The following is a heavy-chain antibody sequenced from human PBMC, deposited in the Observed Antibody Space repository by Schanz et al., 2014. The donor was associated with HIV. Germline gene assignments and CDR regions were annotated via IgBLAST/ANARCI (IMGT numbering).Heavy chain of an antibody. J-gene: IGHJ4*02. D-gene: IGHD2-2*01. Sequence: QVQLVESGGGVVQPGRSPKLSCAASGFSLSCCGMHWVRQAPGKGLEWVAVIWYDGSNKYYVDSVKGRFTISRDNSKKALYLQMNSLRVEDTAVYYCARDSQLFCSSTSCWFDCWGQGTLVTVSS. CDR3: ARDSQLFCSSTSCWFDC. CDR1: GFSLSCCG. V-gene: IGHV3-33*01. CDR2: IWYDGSNK.